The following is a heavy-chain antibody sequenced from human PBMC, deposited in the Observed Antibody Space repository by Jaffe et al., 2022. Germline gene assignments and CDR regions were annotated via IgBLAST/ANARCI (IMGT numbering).Heavy chain of an antibody. CDR3: ARIPRRQWLVQGTVNWFDP. J-gene: IGHJ5*02. CDR2: IYHSGST. CDR1: GGSISSSNW. V-gene: IGHV4-4*02. Sequence: QVQLQESGPGLVKPSGTLSLTCAVSGGSISSSNWWSWIRQPPGKGLEWIGEIYHSGSTNYNPSLKSRVTISVDKSKNQFSLKLSSVTAADTAVYYCARIPRRQWLVQGTVNWFDPWGQGTLVTVSS. D-gene: IGHD6-19*01.